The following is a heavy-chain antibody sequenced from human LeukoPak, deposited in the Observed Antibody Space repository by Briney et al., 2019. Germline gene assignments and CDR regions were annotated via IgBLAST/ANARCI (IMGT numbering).Heavy chain of an antibody. Sequence: SETLSLTCTVSGFSVSSGYYWGWIRQPPGKGLEWLGIIYHTGSTYHNLSLKSPVTISVDPSKNQFSLNLSSVTAADTAVYYCARDFRYYYDGSGSHFDYWGQGTLVTVSS. V-gene: IGHV4-38-2*02. CDR2: IYHTGST. CDR3: ARDFRYYYDGSGSHFDY. J-gene: IGHJ4*02. CDR1: GFSVSSGYY. D-gene: IGHD3-22*01.